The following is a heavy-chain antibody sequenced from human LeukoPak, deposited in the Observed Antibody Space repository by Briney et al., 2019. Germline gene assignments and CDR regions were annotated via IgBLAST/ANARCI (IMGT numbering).Heavy chain of an antibody. J-gene: IGHJ4*02. CDR1: GYSFTSYW. Sequence: LGESLKISCKGSGYSFTSYWIGWVRQMPGKGLEWMGIIYPGDSDTKYSPSFQGQVTISADKFTSTAYLQWSSLKASDTAMYYCASSYYGSGSYYQRRWGYWGQGTLVTVSS. CDR2: IYPGDSDT. D-gene: IGHD3-10*01. CDR3: ASSYYGSGSYYQRRWGY. V-gene: IGHV5-51*01.